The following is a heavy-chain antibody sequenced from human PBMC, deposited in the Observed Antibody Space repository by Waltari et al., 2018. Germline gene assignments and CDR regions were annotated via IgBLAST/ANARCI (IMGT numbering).Heavy chain of an antibody. CDR3: ATPFYNWDDPLHS. V-gene: IGHV3-23*01. J-gene: IGHJ4*02. CDR2: ITVGDDT. CDR1: GTTCSNYA. Sequence: EVQLLESGGDLVQPGGSLRLSCAASGTTCSNYAINWVRLAPGTGLEWVSAITVGDDTYYADSVKGRFTISRDTSKDTVHLQMNGLRAEDTAVYYCATPFYNWDDPLHSWGQGTLVTVSS. D-gene: IGHD1-20*01.